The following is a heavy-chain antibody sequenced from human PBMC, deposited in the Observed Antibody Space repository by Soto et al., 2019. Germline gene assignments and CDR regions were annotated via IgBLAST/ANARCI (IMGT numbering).Heavy chain of an antibody. J-gene: IGHJ6*02. CDR3: ARNKGYCSSTSCYGMDV. V-gene: IGHV5-51*01. CDR2: IYPGDSDT. CDR1: GYSFSSYW. D-gene: IGHD2-2*01. Sequence: GESLKISCKGSGYSFSSYWIVWVRQMPGKGLEWMGTIYPGDSDTRYSPSFQGQVTISADKSISTAYLQWNSLKASDTAMYFCARNKGYCSSTSCYGMDVWGQGAAVTVSS.